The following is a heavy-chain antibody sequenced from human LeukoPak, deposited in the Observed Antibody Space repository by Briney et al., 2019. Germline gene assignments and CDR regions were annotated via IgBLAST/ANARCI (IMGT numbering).Heavy chain of an antibody. J-gene: IGHJ4*02. V-gene: IGHV3-72*01. CDR1: GFTFSDHY. Sequence: GGSLRLSCAASGFTFSDHYVDWVRQAPGKGLEWVGRTRNKANSCTTEYAASVKGRFTISRDDSKNSLYLQMNSLKTEDTAVYYCARVYYDFWSGYLDYWGQGTLVTVSS. CDR3: ARVYYDFWSGYLDY. CDR2: TRNKANSCTT. D-gene: IGHD3-3*01.